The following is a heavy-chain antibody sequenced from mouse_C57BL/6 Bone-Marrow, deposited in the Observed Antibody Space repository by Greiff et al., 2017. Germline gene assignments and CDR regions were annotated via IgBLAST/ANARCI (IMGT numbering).Heavy chain of an antibody. Sequence: EVKLVESEGGLVQPGSSMKLSCTASGFTFSDYYMAWVRQVPEKGLEWVANINYDGSSTYYLDSLKSRFIISRDNAKNILYLQMSSLKSEDTATYYSARDLYGYEVYPLDYWGQGTSVTVSS. CDR2: INYDGSST. CDR3: ARDLYGYEVYPLDY. J-gene: IGHJ4*01. CDR1: GFTFSDYY. D-gene: IGHD2-2*01. V-gene: IGHV5-16*01.